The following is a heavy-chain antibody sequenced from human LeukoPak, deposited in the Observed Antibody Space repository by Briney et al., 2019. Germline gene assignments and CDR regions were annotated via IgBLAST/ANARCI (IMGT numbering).Heavy chain of an antibody. V-gene: IGHV1-2*02. D-gene: IGHD4-23*01. J-gene: IGHJ4*02. CDR2: INPNSGVT. CDR1: GYTFTAYY. CDR3: AREGGNGGFDY. Sequence: ASVKVSCKASGYTFTAYYLHLVRQAPGQGLEWMAWINPNSGVTNYAQKFQGRVTMTRDTSINTAYMELSRLRSDDTAVYSCAREGGNGGFDYWGQGTLVTVSS.